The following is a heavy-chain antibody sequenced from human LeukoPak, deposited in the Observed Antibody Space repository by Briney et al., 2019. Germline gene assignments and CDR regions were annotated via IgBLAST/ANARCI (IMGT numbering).Heavy chain of an antibody. CDR1: GGSIRRSSYH. CDR2: IYHSGST. Sequence: SETLSLTCTVSGGSIRRSSYHWGWIRQPPGKGLEWIGSIYHSGSTYYNPSLKSRLTISVDTSKDQFSLKLSSVTAADTAVYFCARDWGTGSDYWGQGTLVTVSS. D-gene: IGHD1-1*01. J-gene: IGHJ4*02. V-gene: IGHV4-39*07. CDR3: ARDWGTGSDY.